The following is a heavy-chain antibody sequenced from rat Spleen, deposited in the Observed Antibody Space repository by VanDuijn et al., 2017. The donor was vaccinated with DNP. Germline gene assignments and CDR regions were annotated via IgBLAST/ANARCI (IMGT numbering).Heavy chain of an antibody. CDR2: ISASGGST. CDR3: ATNNIGTTD. J-gene: IGHJ2*01. Sequence: EVKLVESGGGLVQPGRSLKLSCAASGFSFCDYGMAWVRQAPKKGLEWVATISASGGSTSYRDSVKGRFTISRDNAKSTLYLQMDSLRSEDTATYYCATNNIGTTDWGQGVMVTVSS. CDR1: GFSFCDYG. V-gene: IGHV5-7*01. D-gene: IGHD1-5*01.